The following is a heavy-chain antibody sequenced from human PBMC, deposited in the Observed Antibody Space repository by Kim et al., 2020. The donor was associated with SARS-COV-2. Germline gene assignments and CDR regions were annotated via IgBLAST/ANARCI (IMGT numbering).Heavy chain of an antibody. Sequence: ASVKVSCKASGYTFTGYYMHWVRQAPGQGLEWMGWINPNSGGTNYAQKFQGRVTMTRDTSISTAYMELSRLRSDDTAVYYCARDTGRLSAGTAIPEYYFDYWGQGTLVTVSS. CDR3: ARDTGRLSAGTAIPEYYFDY. D-gene: IGHD2-21*02. CDR1: GYTFTGYY. CDR2: INPNSGGT. J-gene: IGHJ4*02. V-gene: IGHV1-2*02.